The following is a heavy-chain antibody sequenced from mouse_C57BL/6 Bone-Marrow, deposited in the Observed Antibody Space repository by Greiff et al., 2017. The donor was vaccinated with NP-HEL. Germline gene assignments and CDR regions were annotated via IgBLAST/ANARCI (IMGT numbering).Heavy chain of an antibody. Sequence: VQLQQSGAELVKPGASVKLSCKASGYTFTSYWMHWVKQRPGQGLEWIGMIHPISGSTNYNEKFKSKATLTVDKSSSTAYMQLSSLTSDDSAVYYCARGVIYYDYYFDYWGQGTTLTVSS. D-gene: IGHD2-4*01. J-gene: IGHJ2*01. CDR1: GYTFTSYW. CDR3: ARGVIYYDYYFDY. CDR2: IHPISGST. V-gene: IGHV1-64*01.